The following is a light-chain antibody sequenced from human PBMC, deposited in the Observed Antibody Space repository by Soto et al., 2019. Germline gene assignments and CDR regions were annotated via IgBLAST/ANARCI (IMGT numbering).Light chain of an antibody. CDR3: SSYTSSSSWV. V-gene: IGLV2-14*01. CDR1: SSDLGGYNY. CDR2: EVS. Sequence: QSALTQPASVSGSPGQSITISCTGTSSDLGGYNYVSWYQQHPGKAPKLMIYEVSNRPSGVSNRFSGSKSGNTASLTISWLQAEDEADYYCSSYTSSSSWVFGGGTKLTVL. J-gene: IGLJ3*02.